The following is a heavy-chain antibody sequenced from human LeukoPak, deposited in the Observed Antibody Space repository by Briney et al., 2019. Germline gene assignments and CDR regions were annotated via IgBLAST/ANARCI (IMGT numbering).Heavy chain of an antibody. CDR1: GYSISSGYY. CDR2: IYYSGST. Sequence: SETLSLTCTVSGYSISSGYYWGWIRQPPGKGLEWIGYIYYSGSTNYNPSLKSRVTISVDTSKNQFSLKLSSVTAADTAVYYCARVTMVRGVSYSFDYWGQGTLVTVSS. D-gene: IGHD3-10*01. J-gene: IGHJ4*02. V-gene: IGHV4-61*01. CDR3: ARVTMVRGVSYSFDY.